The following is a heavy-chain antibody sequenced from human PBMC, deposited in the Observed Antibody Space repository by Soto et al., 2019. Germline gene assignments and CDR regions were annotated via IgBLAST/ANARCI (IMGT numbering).Heavy chain of an antibody. D-gene: IGHD3-10*01. J-gene: IGHJ4*02. V-gene: IGHV4-34*01. CDR1: GGSFSGYY. Sequence: SETLSLTCAVYGGSFSGYYWSWIRQPPGRGLEWIGEINHSGSTNYNASLKSRITISVDTSQNQFTLKVNSVTAADTAVYYCARSYSGSKFDYWGQGTQVTVSS. CDR2: INHSGST. CDR3: ARSYSGSKFDY.